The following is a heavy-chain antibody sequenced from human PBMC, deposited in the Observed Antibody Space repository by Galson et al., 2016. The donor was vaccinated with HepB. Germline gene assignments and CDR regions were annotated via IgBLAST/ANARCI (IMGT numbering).Heavy chain of an antibody. CDR3: AKDAPSGRVVTGTWDS. V-gene: IGHV3-23*01. CDR2: ISGSGGTT. CDR1: EFTFNTYA. J-gene: IGHJ4*02. Sequence: SLRLSCAASEFTFNTYAMSWVRQAPGKGLEWVSAISGSGGTTYFADSVKGRFTLSRDNSKNTLYLQMNSLRAEDTAVYYCAKDAPSGRVVTGTWDSWGQGTLVTVSS. D-gene: IGHD2-21*02.